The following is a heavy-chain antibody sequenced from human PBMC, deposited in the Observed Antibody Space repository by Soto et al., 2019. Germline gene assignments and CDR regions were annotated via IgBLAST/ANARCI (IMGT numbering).Heavy chain of an antibody. Sequence: PSETLSLTCTVSGGSISSSSYYWGWIRQPPGKGLEWIGSIYYSGSTYYNPSLKSRVTISVDTSKNQFSLKLSSVTAADTVVYYCAILSWFATTVTTLGYFDYWGQGTLVTVSS. CDR3: AILSWFATTVTTLGYFDY. D-gene: IGHD4-17*01. V-gene: IGHV4-39*01. CDR2: IYYSGST. J-gene: IGHJ4*02. CDR1: GGSISSSSYY.